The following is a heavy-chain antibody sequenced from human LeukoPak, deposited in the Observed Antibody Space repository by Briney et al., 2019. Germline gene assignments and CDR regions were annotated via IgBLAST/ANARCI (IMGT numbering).Heavy chain of an antibody. CDR3: TARGMVVMPPASTDAFDI. D-gene: IGHD2-2*01. V-gene: IGHV3-73*01. Sequence: TGGSLRLSCAASGFTFSGSTVQWVRQASGKGLEWVGQIRSKANSYATTYTTSVKGRFTISRDDSKNTAYLQMSSLKTEDTAVYFCTARGMVVMPPASTDAFDIWGQGTMVTVSS. CDR2: IRSKANSYAT. CDR1: GFTFSGST. J-gene: IGHJ3*02.